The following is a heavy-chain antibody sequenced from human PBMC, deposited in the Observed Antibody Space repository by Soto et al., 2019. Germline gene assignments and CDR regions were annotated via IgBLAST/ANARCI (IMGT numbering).Heavy chain of an antibody. V-gene: IGHV3-23*01. Sequence: EVQLLESGGDVVRPGGSLRLSCAASGFTFSSYAMGWVRQAPGKGLEWVAGVSRAGTYTFYADSVRGPFSISRDNARDTVDLYMNALRGDDTAVYFCVKYTVTEDLGESWGQGTLVSVSS. D-gene: IGHD3-16*01. CDR1: GFTFSSYA. J-gene: IGHJ5*02. CDR2: VSRAGTYT. CDR3: VKYTVTEDLGES.